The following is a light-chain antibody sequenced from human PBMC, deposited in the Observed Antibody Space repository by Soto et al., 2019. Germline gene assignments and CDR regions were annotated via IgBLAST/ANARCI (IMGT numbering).Light chain of an antibody. V-gene: IGKV1-17*03. CDR3: QQYNSYSRA. CDR2: AAS. J-gene: IGKJ1*01. CDR1: QDISNF. Sequence: DIQMTQSPSAMSASVGDRVTITCRASQDISNFLAWFQQKPGKVPERLIYAASSLQSGVPSRFGGSGSGTEFTLTISSLQPDDFATYYCQQYNSYSRAFGQGTKVDIK.